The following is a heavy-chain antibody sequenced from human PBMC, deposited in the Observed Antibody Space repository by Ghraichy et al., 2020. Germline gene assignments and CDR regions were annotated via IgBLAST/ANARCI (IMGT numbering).Heavy chain of an antibody. Sequence: GESLNTSCAASGFTFSSYSMNWVRQAPGKGLEWVSYISSSSSTIYYADSVKGRFTISRDNAKNSLYLQMNSLRDEDTAVYYCARDPREQSMVRGVIITGWFDPWGQGTLVTVSS. V-gene: IGHV3-48*02. D-gene: IGHD3-10*01. CDR3: ARDPREQSMVRGVIITGWFDP. J-gene: IGHJ5*02. CDR1: GFTFSSYS. CDR2: ISSSSSTI.